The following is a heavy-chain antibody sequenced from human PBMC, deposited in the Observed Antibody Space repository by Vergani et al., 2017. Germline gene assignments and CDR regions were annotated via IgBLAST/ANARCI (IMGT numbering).Heavy chain of an antibody. CDR2: IIPIFGTA. CDR1: GGTFSSYA. CDR3: ARARDCSSTSCYTNYFDC. D-gene: IGHD2-2*02. Sequence: QVQLVQSGAEVKKPGSSVKVSCKASGGTFSSYAISWVRQAPGQGLEWMGGIIPIFGTANYAQKFQGRVTITADESTSTAYMELSSLRSEDTAVYYCARARDCSSTSCYTNYFDCWGQGTLVTVSS. J-gene: IGHJ4*02. V-gene: IGHV1-69*19.